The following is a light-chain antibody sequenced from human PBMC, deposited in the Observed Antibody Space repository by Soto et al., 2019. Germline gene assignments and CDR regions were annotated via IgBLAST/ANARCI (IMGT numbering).Light chain of an antibody. V-gene: IGLV2-14*01. Sequence: QSALTQPASVSGSPGQSITISCTGTSSDVGGFIFVSWYQQHPGRAPKLMIYDVSNRPSGVSNRFSGSKSGNTASLTISGLQADADAHYYCVSYTTSASYVFGAGTKLTVL. CDR3: VSYTTSASYV. CDR1: SSDVGGFIF. CDR2: DVS. J-gene: IGLJ1*01.